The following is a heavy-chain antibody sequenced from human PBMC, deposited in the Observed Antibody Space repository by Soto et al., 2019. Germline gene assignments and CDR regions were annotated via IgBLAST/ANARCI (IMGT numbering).Heavy chain of an antibody. V-gene: IGHV4-59*01. J-gene: IGHJ5*02. D-gene: IGHD1-26*01. CDR3: AREAQDYYFDH. Sequence: QVQLQESGPGLVKPSETLTLTCTVSPGSISSSYWSWIRQPPGRGLEWIGHVAYSGTTKYNPSLKSRGSRSVSTSKRQFSLRLTSVTAADTAVYYCAREAQDYYFDHWGKGILVTVSS. CDR2: VAYSGTT. CDR1: PGSISSSY.